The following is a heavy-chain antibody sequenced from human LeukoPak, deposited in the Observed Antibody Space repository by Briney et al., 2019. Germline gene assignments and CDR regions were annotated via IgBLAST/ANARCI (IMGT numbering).Heavy chain of an antibody. J-gene: IGHJ4*02. CDR1: GFTFSSYG. CDR2: IIYDGTNQ. D-gene: IGHD2-2*01. CDR3: ARSASSTTCQDY. Sequence: PGGSLRLSCAASGFTFSSYGMHWVRQAPGKGLEWVAVIIYDGTNQYYADSVKGLFTISRDNSKNTLYLQMNSLRAEDTAVYYCARSASSTTCQDYWGQGTLVTVSS. V-gene: IGHV3-30*03.